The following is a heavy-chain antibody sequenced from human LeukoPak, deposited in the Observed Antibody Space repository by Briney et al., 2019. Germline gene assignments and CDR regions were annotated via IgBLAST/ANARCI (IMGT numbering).Heavy chain of an antibody. V-gene: IGHV3-30-3*01. Sequence: PGGSLRLSCAASGFTFSGYAMHWVRQAPGKGLEWVAVISYDGSNKYYADSVKGRITISRDNSKNTVYLQMNSLRGEDTAVYYCARDSTWIQDFWGQGTPVTVSS. J-gene: IGHJ4*02. CDR3: ARDSTWIQDF. D-gene: IGHD5-18*01. CDR2: ISYDGSNK. CDR1: GFTFSGYA.